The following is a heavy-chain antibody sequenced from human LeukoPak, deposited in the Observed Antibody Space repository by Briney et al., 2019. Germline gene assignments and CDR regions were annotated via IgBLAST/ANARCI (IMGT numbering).Heavy chain of an antibody. Sequence: GGSLRLSCAASGFTVSSNYMSWVRQAPGKGLGWVSVIYSAGNTYYADSVKGRFTISRDNSKNTLYLQMDSLRAEDTAVYYCARDSYYYYYMDVWGKGTTVTVSS. CDR1: GFTVSSNY. J-gene: IGHJ6*03. V-gene: IGHV3-53*01. CDR2: IYSAGNT. CDR3: ARDSYYYYYMDV.